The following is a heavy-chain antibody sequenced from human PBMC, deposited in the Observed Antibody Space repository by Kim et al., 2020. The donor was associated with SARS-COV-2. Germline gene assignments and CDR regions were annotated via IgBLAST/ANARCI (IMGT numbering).Heavy chain of an antibody. D-gene: IGHD6-13*01. V-gene: IGHV3-13*04. CDR3: ARKSIAASGIRWYFDL. CDR2: IGTAGDT. J-gene: IGHJ2*01. Sequence: GGSLRLSCAASGFTFSSYDKHWVRQATGKGLEWVSAIGTAGDTYYPGSVKGRFTISRENAKNSFYLQMNSLRAGDTAVYYCARKSIAASGIRWYFDLWGRGTLVTVSS. CDR1: GFTFSSYD.